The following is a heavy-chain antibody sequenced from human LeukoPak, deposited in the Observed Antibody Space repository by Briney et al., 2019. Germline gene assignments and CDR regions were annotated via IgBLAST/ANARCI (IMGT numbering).Heavy chain of an antibody. CDR2: IDGSSRYL. J-gene: IGHJ4*02. CDR1: GFTFSDYY. CDR3: VRAYSRGYSDGFDY. Sequence: PGGSLRLSCAASGFTFSDYYMSWMRQAPGKGLEWVSYIDGSSRYLYYADSVKGRFTISRDNAENSLFLQMNSLRGEDTAVYYCVRAYSRGYSDGFDYWGQGTLVTVSS. V-gene: IGHV3-11*01. D-gene: IGHD3-22*01.